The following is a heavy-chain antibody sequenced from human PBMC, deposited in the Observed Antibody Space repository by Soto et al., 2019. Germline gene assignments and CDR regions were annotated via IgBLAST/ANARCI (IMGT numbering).Heavy chain of an antibody. CDR2: IYSGGST. V-gene: IGHV3-53*01. CDR1: GFTFSSTY. Sequence: GGSLRLSCAASGFTFSSTYMSWVRQAPGKGLGWVAVIYSGGSTDYADSVEGRFTISRDNSKTTLYLQMNSMRAEDTAVYYCASPYGSGSHYYYCGMDVWGQGTTVTVSS. CDR3: ASPYGSGSHYYYCGMDV. D-gene: IGHD3-10*01. J-gene: IGHJ6*02.